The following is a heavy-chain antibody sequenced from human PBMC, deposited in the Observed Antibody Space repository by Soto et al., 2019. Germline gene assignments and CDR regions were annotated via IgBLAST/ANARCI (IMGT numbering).Heavy chain of an antibody. CDR3: ARDEWSTDWQLVRGYYYYYGMDV. D-gene: IGHD6-6*01. Sequence: GASVKVSCKASGYTFTSYAMHWVRQAPGQRLEWMGWINAGNGNTKYSQKFQGRVTITRDTSASTAYMELSSLRSEDTAVYYCARDEWSTDWQLVRGYYYYYGMDVWGQGTTVTVSS. J-gene: IGHJ6*02. CDR2: INAGNGNT. CDR1: GYTFTSYA. V-gene: IGHV1-3*01.